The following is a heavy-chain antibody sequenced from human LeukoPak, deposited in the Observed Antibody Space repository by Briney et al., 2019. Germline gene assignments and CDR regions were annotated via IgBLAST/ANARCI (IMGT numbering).Heavy chain of an antibody. J-gene: IGHJ4*02. CDR2: ISYDETNK. CDR3: TQDVSDGYRSVNFDY. V-gene: IGHV3-30*18. D-gene: IGHD6-19*01. Sequence: GGSLRLSCVASGFTFSNYGMHWVRQAPGKGLEWVAVISYDETNKYYTESVKGRFTISRDQSKNTLYLQMNSLRVEDTAVYYCTQDVSDGYRSVNFDYWGQGILVAVSS. CDR1: GFTFSNYG.